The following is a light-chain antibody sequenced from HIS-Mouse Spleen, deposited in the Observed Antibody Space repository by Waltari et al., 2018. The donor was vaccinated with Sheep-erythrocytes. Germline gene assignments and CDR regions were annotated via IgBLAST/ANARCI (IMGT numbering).Light chain of an antibody. CDR3: CSYAGSSTPWV. V-gene: IGLV2-23*01. Sequence: QSALTQPASVSGSPGQSITISCTGTSSDVGSYNLVSWYQQHPGKAPKLMIYAGSKRPFGVGNLFSGSKAGNTAYLTISGLQAEDDADYYCCSYAGSSTPWVFGGGTKLTVL. J-gene: IGLJ3*02. CDR1: SSDVGSYNL. CDR2: AGS.